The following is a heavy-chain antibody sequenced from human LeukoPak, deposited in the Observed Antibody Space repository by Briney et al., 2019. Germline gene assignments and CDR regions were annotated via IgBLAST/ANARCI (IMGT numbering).Heavy chain of an antibody. CDR1: GFTFSDYY. CDR3: ARDPAPGSPRYFDY. Sequence: GGSLRLSCAASGFTFSDYYMSWIRQAPGKGLEWVSYISSNGSTIYYADSVKGRFTISRDNAKNSLYLQMNSLRAEDTAVYYCARDPAPGSPRYFDYWGQGTLVTVSS. V-gene: IGHV3-11*04. CDR2: ISSNGSTI. J-gene: IGHJ4*02. D-gene: IGHD6-13*01.